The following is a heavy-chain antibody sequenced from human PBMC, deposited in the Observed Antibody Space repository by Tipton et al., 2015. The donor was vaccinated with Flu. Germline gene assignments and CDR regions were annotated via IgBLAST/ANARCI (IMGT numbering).Heavy chain of an antibody. J-gene: IGHJ4*02. CDR2: IKQDGREK. V-gene: IGHV3-7*04. CDR3: VRAVAARESY. D-gene: IGHD6-19*01. CDR1: GFTISNYW. Sequence: SLRLSCATSGFTISNYWMSWVRQAPGKGLEWVANIKQDGREKYYVDSVKGRFTISRDNADNSLYLQMNSLRAEDTAVYYCVRAVAARESYWGQGTLVTVSS.